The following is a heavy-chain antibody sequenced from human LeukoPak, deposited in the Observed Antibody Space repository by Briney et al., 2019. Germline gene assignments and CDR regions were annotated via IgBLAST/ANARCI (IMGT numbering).Heavy chain of an antibody. J-gene: IGHJ4*02. V-gene: IGHV3-30*02. D-gene: IGHD2-2*01. CDR2: IPYDGSNE. Sequence: PGGSLRLSCATSGFTFSGYVMHWVRQAPGKGLEWVAFIPYDGSNEYYADSVKGRFTISRDNSKNTLYLQMNSLRGEDTAVYHCTSGYGVQGPAAMRLWGQGTLVIVSS. CDR1: GFTFSGYV. CDR3: TSGYGVQGPAAMRL.